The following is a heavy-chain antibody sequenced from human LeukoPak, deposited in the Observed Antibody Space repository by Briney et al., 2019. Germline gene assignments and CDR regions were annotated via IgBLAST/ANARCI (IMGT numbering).Heavy chain of an antibody. V-gene: IGHV3-30*02. J-gene: IGHJ4*02. Sequence: GGSLRLSCAASGFVFSSYGMHWVRQAPGKGLEWVAFIRYDGSNKYYADSVKGRFTISRDNSKNTLYLQMNSLRAEDTAVYYCAKDWSPASGRGGYFDYWGQGTLVTVSS. CDR2: IRYDGSNK. D-gene: IGHD6-13*01. CDR1: GFVFSSYG. CDR3: AKDWSPASGRGGYFDY.